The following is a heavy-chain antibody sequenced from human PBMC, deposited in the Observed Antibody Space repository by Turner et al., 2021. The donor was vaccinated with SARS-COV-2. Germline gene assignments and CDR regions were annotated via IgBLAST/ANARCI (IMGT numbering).Heavy chain of an antibody. J-gene: IGHJ4*02. Sequence: QVQLVESGGGVVQPGRSLRLSCAASGFTFSSSGMHWVRQAPGKGLEWVAVISYDGSDKYYADSVKGRFTISRDNSKNTLYLQMNSLRAEDMAVYYCARDGSGYYDSSGLLDYWGQGTQVTVSS. CDR2: ISYDGSDK. V-gene: IGHV3-30*03. CDR3: ARDGSGYYDSSGLLDY. CDR1: GFTFSSSG. D-gene: IGHD3-22*01.